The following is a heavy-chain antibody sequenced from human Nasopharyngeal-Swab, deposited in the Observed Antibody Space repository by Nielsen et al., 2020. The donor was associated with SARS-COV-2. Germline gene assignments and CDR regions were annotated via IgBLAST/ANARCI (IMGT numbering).Heavy chain of an antibody. CDR3: ARDGPSGSYDG. V-gene: IGHV3-11*05. D-gene: IGHD1-26*01. CDR1: GFTFSDYY. Sequence: GESLKISCAASGFTFSDYYMSWIRQAPGKGLEWVSYISRSSSYTNYADSVKGRFTISRDNFKNTLYLQMNSLRVEDTAIYYCARDGPSGSYDGWGQGTLVTVSS. CDR2: ISRSSSYT. J-gene: IGHJ4*02.